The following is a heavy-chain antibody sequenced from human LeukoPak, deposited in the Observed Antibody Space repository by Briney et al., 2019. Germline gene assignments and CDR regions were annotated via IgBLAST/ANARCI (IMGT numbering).Heavy chain of an antibody. CDR3: ARPSGRDAFDI. CDR1: GGSISSYY. V-gene: IGHV4-59*08. Sequence: SETLSLTCTVSGGSISSYYWSWIRQPPGKGLERIGYIYYSGSTNYNPSLKSRVTISVDTSKNQFSLKLSSVTAADTAVYYCARPSGRDAFDIWGQGTMVTVSS. J-gene: IGHJ3*02. CDR2: IYYSGST. D-gene: IGHD3-10*01.